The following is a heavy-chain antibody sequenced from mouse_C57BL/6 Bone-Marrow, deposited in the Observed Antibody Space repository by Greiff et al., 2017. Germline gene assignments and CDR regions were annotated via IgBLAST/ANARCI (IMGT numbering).Heavy chain of an antibody. J-gene: IGHJ2*01. CDR3: ARCSYDYDEGFDY. CDR2: INPNYGTT. D-gene: IGHD2-4*01. Sequence: EVQLQQSGPELVKPGASVKISCKASGYSFTDYNMHWVKQSNGKGLEWIGVINPNYGTTSYNQKFKGKATLTVAKSSSTAYMQLNSLTSEDSAVYCCARCSYDYDEGFDYWGQGTTLTVSS. CDR1: GYSFTDYN. V-gene: IGHV1-39*01.